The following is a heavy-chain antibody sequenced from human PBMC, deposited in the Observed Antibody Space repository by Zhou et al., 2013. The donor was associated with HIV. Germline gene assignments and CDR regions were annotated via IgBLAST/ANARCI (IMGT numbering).Heavy chain of an antibody. CDR2: IIPILGIA. CDR3: ARDRSPRHYYGSGELSGST. J-gene: IGHJ4*02. CDR1: GGTFSSYA. V-gene: IGHV1-69*04. Sequence: QVQLVQSGAEVKKPGSSVKVSCKASGGTFSSYAISWVRQAPGQGLEWMGRIIPILGIANYAQKFQGRVTITADKSTSTAYMELSSLRSEDTAVYYCARDRSPRHYYGSGELSGSTGGQGTLVTVSS. D-gene: IGHD3-10*01.